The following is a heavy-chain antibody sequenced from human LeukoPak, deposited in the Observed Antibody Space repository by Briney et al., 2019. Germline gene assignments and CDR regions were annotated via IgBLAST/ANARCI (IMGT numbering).Heavy chain of an antibody. D-gene: IGHD2-15*01. CDR2: IYYSGST. CDR3: ARDSGSNFDY. J-gene: IGHJ4*02. Sequence: SETLSLTCTVSGGSISSYYWSWIRQPPGKGLEWIGHIYYSGSTNYNPSLKSRVTMSLDTSKNQFSLKLSSVTAADTAVYHCARDSGSNFDYWGQGTLVTVSS. CDR1: GGSISSYY. V-gene: IGHV4-59*01.